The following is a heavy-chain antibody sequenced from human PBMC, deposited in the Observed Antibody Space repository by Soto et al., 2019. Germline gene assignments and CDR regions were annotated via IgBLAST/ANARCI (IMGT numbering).Heavy chain of an antibody. V-gene: IGHV1-58*02. J-gene: IGHJ4*02. CDR1: GFTFTSSA. Sequence: QMQLVQSGPEVKKPGTSVKVSCKASGFTFTSSAMQWVRQARGQRLEWIGWIVVGSGNTNYAQEFQERVTITRDMSTSTAYMELSSLRSEDTAVYYCAAEQVQDTMVRGVLGWGQGTLVTVSS. CDR2: IVVGSGNT. D-gene: IGHD3-10*01. CDR3: AAEQVQDTMVRGVLG.